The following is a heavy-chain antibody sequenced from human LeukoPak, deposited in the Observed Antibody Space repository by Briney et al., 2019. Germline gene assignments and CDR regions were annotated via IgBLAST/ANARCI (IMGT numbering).Heavy chain of an antibody. CDR3: ARDSGYCSGGSCQAAFDI. V-gene: IGHV1-69*13. CDR2: IIPIFGTA. J-gene: IGHJ3*02. Sequence: SVKVSCKASGGTFSSYAISWVRQAPGQGLEWMGGIIPIFGTANYAQKFQGRVTITADESTSTAYMKLSSLRSEDTAVYYCARDSGYCSGGSCQAAFDIWGQGTMVTVSS. D-gene: IGHD2-15*01. CDR1: GGTFSSYA.